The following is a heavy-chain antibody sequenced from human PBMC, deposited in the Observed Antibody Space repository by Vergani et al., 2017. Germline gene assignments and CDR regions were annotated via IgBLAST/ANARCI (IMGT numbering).Heavy chain of an antibody. CDR2: IIPIFGTA. CDR1: GGTFSSYA. CDR3: ARSCVGGSYFGPSEDVSYYFDY. D-gene: IGHD1-26*01. V-gene: IGHV1-69*01. Sequence: QVQLVQSGAEVKKPGSSVKVSCKASGGTFSSYAISWVRQAPGQGLEWMGGIIPIFGTANYAQKFQGRVTITADESTSTAYMELSSLRSEDTAVYYCARSCVGGSYFGPSEDVSYYFDYWGQGTLVTVSS. J-gene: IGHJ4*02.